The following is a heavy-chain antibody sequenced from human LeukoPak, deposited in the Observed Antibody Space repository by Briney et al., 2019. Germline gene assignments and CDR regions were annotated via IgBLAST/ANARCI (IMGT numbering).Heavy chain of an antibody. CDR3: AKVRSGWSHGNY. CDR1: GFTFSSYA. Sequence: GGSLRLSCAASGFTFSSYAMSWVRQAPGKGLEWVSAISGSGGSTYYADSVKGRSTISRGNSKNTLYLQMNSLRAEDTAVYYCAKVRSGWSHGNYWGQGTLVTVSS. D-gene: IGHD6-19*01. J-gene: IGHJ4*02. CDR2: ISGSGGST. V-gene: IGHV3-23*01.